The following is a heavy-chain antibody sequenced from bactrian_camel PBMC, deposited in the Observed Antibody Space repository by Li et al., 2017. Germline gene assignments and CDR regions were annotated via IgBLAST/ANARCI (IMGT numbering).Heavy chain of an antibody. D-gene: IGHD5*01. CDR1: GFAFSNYG. J-gene: IGHJ4*01. CDR2: INSGGGGST. V-gene: IGHV3S40*01. CDR3: TNVRGYATTGWADFEY. Sequence: VQLVESGGGLVQPGGSLRLSCAASGFAFSNYGMSWVRQSAGKGLERVSAINSGGGGSTYYADSVKGRFTISRDNAKNTLYLQLNSLKTEDMAMYFCTNVRGYATTGWADFEYWGQGTQVTVS.